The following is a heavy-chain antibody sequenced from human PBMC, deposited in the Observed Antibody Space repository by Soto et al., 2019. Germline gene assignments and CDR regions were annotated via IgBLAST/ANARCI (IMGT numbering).Heavy chain of an antibody. CDR1: GLTFSSYA. D-gene: IGHD6-13*01. CDR2: ISGSGGST. Sequence: PGGSLRLSCAASGLTFSSYAMSWVRQAPGKGLEWVSAISGSGGSTYYADSVKGRFTISRGNSKNTLYLQMNSLRAEDTAVYYCAKDGQQLGPWPSRPVNYFDCWGQGTLVTVSS. CDR3: AKDGQQLGPWPSRPVNYFDC. J-gene: IGHJ4*02. V-gene: IGHV3-23*01.